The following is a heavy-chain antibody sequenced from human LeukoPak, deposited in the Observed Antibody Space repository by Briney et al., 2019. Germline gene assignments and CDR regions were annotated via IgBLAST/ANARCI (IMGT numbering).Heavy chain of an antibody. V-gene: IGHV5-51*01. J-gene: IGHJ6*03. CDR1: GYSFTSYW. D-gene: IGHD1-14*01. CDR2: IYPGDSDT. CDR3: ARHVISSQPEDYYYYYYMDV. Sequence: GESLKISCKGSGYSFTSYWIGWVRQMPGKGLEWMGIIYPGDSDTRYSPSFQGQVTISADKSISTAYLQWSSLKASDTAMYYCARHVISSQPEDYYYYYYMDVWGKGTTVAVSS.